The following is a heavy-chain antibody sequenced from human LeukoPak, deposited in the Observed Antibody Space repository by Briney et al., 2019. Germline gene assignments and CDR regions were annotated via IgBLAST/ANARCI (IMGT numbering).Heavy chain of an antibody. V-gene: IGHV4-59*01. D-gene: IGHD5-24*01. CDR2: IYNSGST. CDR1: GGSIGSYY. Sequence: SETLSLTCTVSGGSIGSYYWSWIRQPPGKGLEWIGYIYNSGSTNYSPSPKSRVTISVDTPKNQFSLKLSSVTAADTPVYYCARPSRDGYRYTFDYWGQGILVPVSS. J-gene: IGHJ4*02. CDR3: ARPSRDGYRYTFDY.